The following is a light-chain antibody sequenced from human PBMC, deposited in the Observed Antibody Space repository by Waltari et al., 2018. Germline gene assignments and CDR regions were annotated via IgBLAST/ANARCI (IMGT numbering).Light chain of an antibody. CDR1: SLKTYY. J-gene: IGLJ2*01. CDR2: CQN. Sequence: SSELTQDPAVSVALGQTVKITCQGDSLKTYYNSWYHKKPAQAPILVLSCQNNRPSGIPYRFSGTGSRDTASLTITGAQAEDEADYFCGSRDATGDHVLFGGGTKLTVL. CDR3: GSRDATGDHVL. V-gene: IGLV3-19*01.